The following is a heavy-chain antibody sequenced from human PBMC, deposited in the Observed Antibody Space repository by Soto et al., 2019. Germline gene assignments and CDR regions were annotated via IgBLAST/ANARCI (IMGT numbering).Heavy chain of an antibody. V-gene: IGHV1-18*01. J-gene: IGHJ6*02. CDR1: GYTFTTYG. D-gene: IGHD1-7*01. Sequence: QVQLVQSGGEVRKPGASVKVSCKASGYTFTTYGITWVRQAPGQGLEWMGWISANNGNTKFAQNLPGRVTLTTDTPTITAYMDRGGLRSDDTAVYYCARDELDVTFVYGLDVWGQGTTVTVSS. CDR2: ISANNGNT. CDR3: ARDELDVTFVYGLDV.